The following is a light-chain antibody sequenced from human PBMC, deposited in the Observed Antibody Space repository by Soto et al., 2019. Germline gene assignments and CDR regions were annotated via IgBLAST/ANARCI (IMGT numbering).Light chain of an antibody. CDR1: QDISNF. Sequence: EIVLAQSPATLSLSPGERATLSCRASQDISNFLAWYQQRPGQAPRLLIFDESNRATGIPGMFSGSGSGTDFSLTIVGREPEDFASYYCQQRASWCPFTFGQGTKLEV. V-gene: IGKV3-11*01. CDR2: DES. CDR3: QQRASWCPFT. J-gene: IGKJ2*01.